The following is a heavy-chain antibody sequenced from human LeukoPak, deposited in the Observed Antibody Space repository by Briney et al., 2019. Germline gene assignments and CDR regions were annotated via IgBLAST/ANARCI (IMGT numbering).Heavy chain of an antibody. D-gene: IGHD2-15*01. CDR3: ARVFRYCSGGSCYSGVEY. V-gene: IGHV4-61*02. CDR1: GGSISSGSYY. Sequence: PSETLSLTCTVSGGSISSGSYYWSWIRQPAGKGLEWIGRIYTSGSTNYNPSLKSRVTISVDTSKNQLSLKLSSVTAADTAVYYCARVFRYCSGGSCYSGVEYWGQGTLVTVSS. J-gene: IGHJ4*02. CDR2: IYTSGST.